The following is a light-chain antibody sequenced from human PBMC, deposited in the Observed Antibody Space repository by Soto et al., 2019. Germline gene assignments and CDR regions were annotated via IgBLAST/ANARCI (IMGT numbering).Light chain of an antibody. CDR2: GAS. CDR3: QHEGSSPPVT. Sequence: EMVLTQSPGTLSLSPGERVTLSCRASQSVSSSYLAWYQQKPGQAPRLLIDGASGRATGIPDRFRGSGAGTDFTLTISRLEPEDFAVYYCQHEGSSPPVTFGQGTRVVIK. J-gene: IGKJ5*01. V-gene: IGKV3-20*01. CDR1: QSVSSSY.